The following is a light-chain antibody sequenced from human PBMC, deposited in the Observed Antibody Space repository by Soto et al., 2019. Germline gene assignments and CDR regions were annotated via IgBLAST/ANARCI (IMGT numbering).Light chain of an antibody. CDR3: QQANGFPLT. J-gene: IGKJ4*01. V-gene: IGKV1-39*01. CDR1: QSISSY. CDR2: GAS. Sequence: DIQMTQSPSSLSASVGDRVTITCRASQSISSYLNWYQHKPGKAPKLLIYGASSLQGGVPSRFSGTGSGTDFTLTISSLQPEDFATYYCQQANGFPLTFGGGTKVEI.